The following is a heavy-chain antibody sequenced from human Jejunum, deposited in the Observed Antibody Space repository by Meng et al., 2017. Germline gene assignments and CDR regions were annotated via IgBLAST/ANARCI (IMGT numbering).Heavy chain of an antibody. CDR2: IHYSGST. V-gene: IGHV4-59*01. D-gene: IGHD6-19*01. Sequence: GQLQESGPGRVKPSETLSLTSTVSSASMNPYYWSWIRQPPGKGLEWIGYIHYSGSTDYNPSLQSRLTISVDTSKNHFSLKLMSVTAADTAVYYCARGNGWHDYWGQGTLVTVSS. CDR3: ARGNGWHDY. CDR1: SASMNPYY. J-gene: IGHJ4*02.